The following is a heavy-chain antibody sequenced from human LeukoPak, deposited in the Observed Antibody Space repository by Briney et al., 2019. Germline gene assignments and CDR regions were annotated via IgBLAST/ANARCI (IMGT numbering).Heavy chain of an antibody. J-gene: IGHJ5*02. CDR3: ATVIRFNWFDP. CDR2: IYSGGST. V-gene: IGHV3-53*01. Sequence: GGSLRLSCAASGFTVSSNYMSWVRQAPGKGLEWVSVIYSGGSTYYADSVKGRFTISRDNSKNTLYLQMNSLRAEDTAVYYCATVIRFNWFDPWGQGTLVTVSS. D-gene: IGHD3-3*01. CDR1: GFTVSSNY.